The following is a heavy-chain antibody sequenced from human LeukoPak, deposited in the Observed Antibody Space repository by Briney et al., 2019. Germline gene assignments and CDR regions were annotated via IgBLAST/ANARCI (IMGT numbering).Heavy chain of an antibody. CDR2: IYYSGST. J-gene: IGHJ3*02. CDR3: ARDRSGGGAESDAFDI. Sequence: SETLSLTCTVSGGSISSGGYYWSWIRQHPGKGLEWIGYIYYSGSTYYNPSLKSRVTISVDTSQNQFSLRLSSVTAADTAVYYCARDRSGGGAESDAFDIWGQGTMVSVSS. D-gene: IGHD1-26*01. CDR1: GGSISSGGYY. V-gene: IGHV4-31*03.